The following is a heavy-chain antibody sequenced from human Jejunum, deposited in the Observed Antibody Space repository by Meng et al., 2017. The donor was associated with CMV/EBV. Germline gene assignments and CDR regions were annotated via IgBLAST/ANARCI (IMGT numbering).Heavy chain of an antibody. V-gene: IGHV3-21*01. CDR2: ISISGYK. CDR3: ARVLKGGTYFDN. Sequence: CAASGFTLSNYMMNWVRQAPGKGLEWVSSISISGYKYYADSVKGRFTISRDTAENSLFLQMNSLGAEDTAVYYCARVLKGGTYFDNWGQGTQVTVSS. J-gene: IGHJ4*02. CDR1: GFTLSNYM. D-gene: IGHD1-26*01.